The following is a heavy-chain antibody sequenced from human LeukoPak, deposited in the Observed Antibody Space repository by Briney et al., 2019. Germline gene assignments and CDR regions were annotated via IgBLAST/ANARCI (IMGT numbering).Heavy chain of an antibody. V-gene: IGHV3-21*01. J-gene: IGHJ5*02. CDR2: ISSCSSYI. CDR3: ARDSYYYGSGSYRRNWFDP. Sequence: GSLRLSCGASGFTFRSYSMNWVRQAPGKGLEWVSSISSCSSYIYYADSVKGRFTISRDNAKNSLYLQMNSLRAEDTAAYYCARDSYYYGSGSYRRNWFDPWGQGTLVTVSS. D-gene: IGHD3-10*01. CDR1: GFTFRSYS.